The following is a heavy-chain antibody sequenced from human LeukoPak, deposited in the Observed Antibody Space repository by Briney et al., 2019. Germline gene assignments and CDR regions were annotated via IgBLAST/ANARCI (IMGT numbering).Heavy chain of an antibody. D-gene: IGHD5-18*01. J-gene: IGHJ4*02. Sequence: PGGSLRLSCAASGFTFSSYSMNWVRQAPGKGLECVSSISSSSSYIYYADSVKGRFTISRDNAKNSLYLQMNSLRAEDTAVYYCARDPPGYSYGYVVDYFDYWGQGTLVTVSS. V-gene: IGHV3-21*01. CDR2: ISSSSSYI. CDR1: GFTFSSYS. CDR3: ARDPPGYSYGYVVDYFDY.